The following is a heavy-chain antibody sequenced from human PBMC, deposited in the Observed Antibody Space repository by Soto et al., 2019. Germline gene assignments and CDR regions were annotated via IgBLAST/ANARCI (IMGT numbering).Heavy chain of an antibody. CDR3: ASPYMYSSGLYFYGMDV. J-gene: IGHJ6*02. Sequence: EVQLVESGGGLVQPGGSLRLSCAASGFTFSRYWMHWVRQAPGKGLVWLSRIDSGGSTTYYADSVKGRFTISRDNDKDTVYLQMNRLRAEDTAVYYCASPYMYSSGLYFYGMDVWGQGTTVTVSS. V-gene: IGHV3-74*01. CDR1: GFTFSRYW. D-gene: IGHD6-19*01. CDR2: IDSGGSTT.